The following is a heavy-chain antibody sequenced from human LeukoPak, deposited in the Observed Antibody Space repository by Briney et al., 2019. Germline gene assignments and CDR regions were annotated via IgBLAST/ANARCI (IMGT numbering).Heavy chain of an antibody. CDR2: IYHSGSN. CDR1: GGSIRTYY. Sequence: SETLSLTCTVSGGSIRTYYWNWIRQPPGKGLEWIGYIYHSGSNNYSPSLQSRVTISVETSKNQVSLDLNSVTAADTAVYYCARGGAARLHFQNWGQGTLVTVSS. V-gene: IGHV4-59*01. CDR3: ARGGAARLHFQN. D-gene: IGHD6-6*01. J-gene: IGHJ1*01.